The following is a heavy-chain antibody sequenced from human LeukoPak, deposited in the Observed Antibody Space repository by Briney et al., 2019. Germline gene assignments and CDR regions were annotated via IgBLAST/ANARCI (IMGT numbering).Heavy chain of an antibody. J-gene: IGHJ6*02. Sequence: RPGESLKISCKGSGYSFATYWIGWVRQMPGKGLEWMAIIYPGDSDTRYSPSLQGQVTISADKSTSTAYLQWSSLKASDTAMYYCARQGKRDYYYAMDVWGQGTTVTVSS. CDR3: ARQGKRDYYYAMDV. V-gene: IGHV5-51*01. CDR2: IYPGDSDT. CDR1: GYSFATYW.